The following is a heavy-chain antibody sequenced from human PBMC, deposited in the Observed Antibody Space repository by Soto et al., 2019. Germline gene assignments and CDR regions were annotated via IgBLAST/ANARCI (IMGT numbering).Heavy chain of an antibody. V-gene: IGHV3-48*02. CDR1: GFTFRSYS. D-gene: IGHD2-2*01. CDR3: ARGVGSSALMSY. J-gene: IGHJ4*02. Sequence: TASGFTFRSYSMNWVRQAPGKGLEWVSYISSSSSTIYYADSVKGRFTISRDNAKNSLYLQMNSLRDEDTAVYYCARGVGSSALMSYWGQGTLVTVSS. CDR2: ISSSSSTI.